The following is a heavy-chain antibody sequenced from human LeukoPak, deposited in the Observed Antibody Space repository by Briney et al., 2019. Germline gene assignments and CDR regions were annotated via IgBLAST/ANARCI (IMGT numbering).Heavy chain of an antibody. CDR3: ARDEGTRDFWSGYRFDY. J-gene: IGHJ4*02. CDR1: GGSISSTAYY. V-gene: IGHV4-39*02. CDR2: IYYSGST. Sequence: SETLSLTCTVSGGSISSTAYYWGWIRQPPGKGLEWIGSIYYSGSTYYNPSLQSRVTISVDSSKNQFSLKLSSVTAADTAVYYCARDEGTRDFWSGYRFDYWGQGTLVTVSS. D-gene: IGHD3-3*01.